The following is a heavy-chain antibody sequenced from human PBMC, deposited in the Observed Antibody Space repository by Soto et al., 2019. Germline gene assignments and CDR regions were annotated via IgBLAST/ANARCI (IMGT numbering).Heavy chain of an antibody. V-gene: IGHV3-23*01. D-gene: IGHD3-3*02. Sequence: PGGPLRLSCPASGFTFSSYAISRVRQAPGKGLEWVSAISGSGGSTYYADSVKGRFTISRDNSKNTLYLQMNSLRAEDTALYHCAKARLSGSIYSAYFDYWGQGILVTVSS. CDR1: GFTFSSYA. CDR2: ISGSGGST. CDR3: AKARLSGSIYSAYFDY. J-gene: IGHJ4*02.